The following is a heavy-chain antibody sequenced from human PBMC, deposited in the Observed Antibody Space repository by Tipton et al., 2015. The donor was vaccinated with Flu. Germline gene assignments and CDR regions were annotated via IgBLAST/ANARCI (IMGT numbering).Heavy chain of an antibody. D-gene: IGHD4-11*01. CDR3: ARRDFSNYVSDPKNWFDR. CDR1: GGSISSSSDY. CDR2: IYSSGST. Sequence: TLSLTCNVSGGSISSSSDYWGWIRQPPGKGLEWIGTIYSSGSTYFNPSLRSRVTISVDTSKNQFSLRLSSVTAADMAVYYCARRDFSNYVSDPKNWFDRWGQGTLVTVSS. V-gene: IGHV4-39*01. J-gene: IGHJ5*02.